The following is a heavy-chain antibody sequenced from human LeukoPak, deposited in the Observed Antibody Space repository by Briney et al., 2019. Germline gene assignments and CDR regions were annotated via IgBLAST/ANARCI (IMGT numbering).Heavy chain of an antibody. CDR2: IYTSGST. Sequence: KTTETLSLTCTVSGGSISSGSYYWSWIRQPAGKGLEWIGRIYTSGSTNYNPSLKSRVTISVDPSKTQFSLKLSSVTAADTAVYYCARFHDFCGGGSYYFDYWGQGTLVTVSS. CDR3: ARFHDFCGGGSYYFDY. CDR1: GGSISSGSYY. V-gene: IGHV4-61*02. J-gene: IGHJ4*02. D-gene: IGHD3-3*01.